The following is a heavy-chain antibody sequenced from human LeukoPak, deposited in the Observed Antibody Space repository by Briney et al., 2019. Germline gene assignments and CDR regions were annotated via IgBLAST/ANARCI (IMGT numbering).Heavy chain of an antibody. Sequence: ASVKVSCKASGYTFTDYYIHWVRQAPGQGLEWMGWINPNTGGTNYAQKLQGRVTMTTDTSTGTAYMELRSLRSDDTAVYYCARVGELRYFDWLLGPTHFDYWGQGTLVTVSS. CDR1: GYTFTDYY. CDR2: INPNTGGT. J-gene: IGHJ4*02. D-gene: IGHD3-9*01. V-gene: IGHV1-2*02. CDR3: ARVGELRYFDWLLGPTHFDY.